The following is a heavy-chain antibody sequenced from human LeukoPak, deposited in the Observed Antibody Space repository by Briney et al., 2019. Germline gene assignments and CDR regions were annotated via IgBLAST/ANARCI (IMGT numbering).Heavy chain of an antibody. CDR3: AKEPSSGWNPTPYFDY. Sequence: GGSLRLSCAASGFTFSSYAMSWVRQAPGKGLEWVLGISGSGGSTYYADSVKGRFTISGDNSKNTLYLQMNSLRAEDTAVYYCAKEPSSGWNPTPYFDYWGQGTLVTVSS. J-gene: IGHJ4*02. CDR2: ISGSGGST. V-gene: IGHV3-23*01. D-gene: IGHD6-19*01. CDR1: GFTFSSYA.